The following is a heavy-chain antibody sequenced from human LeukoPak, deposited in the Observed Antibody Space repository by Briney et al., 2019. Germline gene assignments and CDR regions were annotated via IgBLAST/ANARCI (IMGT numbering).Heavy chain of an antibody. CDR1: GFTFSNYW. CDR2: IKNDGSSA. Sequence: GGSLRLSCATSGFTFSNYWMSWLRQAPGKGLVWVSRIKNDGSSASYAESVKGRFTTSRDNARNTLYLQMNSLRVDDTAVYYCAKSDWFDPWGRGILVTVSS. J-gene: IGHJ5*02. V-gene: IGHV3-74*01. CDR3: AKSDWFDP.